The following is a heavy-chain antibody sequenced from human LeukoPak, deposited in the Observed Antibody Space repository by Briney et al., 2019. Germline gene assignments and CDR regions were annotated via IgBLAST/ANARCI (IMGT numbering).Heavy chain of an antibody. CDR3: AKRIGTTGTGDY. CDR2: IPYDGSNK. CDR1: GFTFSSYG. D-gene: IGHD1-1*01. Sequence: PGRSLRLSCAASGFTFSSYGMHWVRQAPGKGLEWVAVIPYDGSNKYYADSVKGRFTISRDNSKNTLYLQMNSLRAEDTAVYYCAKRIGTTGTGDYWGQGTLVTVSS. V-gene: IGHV3-30*18. J-gene: IGHJ4*02.